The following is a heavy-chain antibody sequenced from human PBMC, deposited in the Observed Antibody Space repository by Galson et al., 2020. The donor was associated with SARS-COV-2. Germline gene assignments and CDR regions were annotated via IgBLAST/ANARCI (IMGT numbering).Heavy chain of an antibody. CDR3: ARVRYYYGMDV. V-gene: IGHV7-4-1*02. D-gene: IGHD4-17*01. J-gene: IGHJ6*02. CDR2: INTHTGNP. Sequence: LEWMGWINTHTGNPAYGQGFTGRFVFSLDTSVSTAYLQISSLQAEDTAVYYCARVRYYYGMDVWGQGTTVTVS.